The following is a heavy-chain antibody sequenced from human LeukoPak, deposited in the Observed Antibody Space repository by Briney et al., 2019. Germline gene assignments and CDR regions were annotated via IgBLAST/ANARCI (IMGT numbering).Heavy chain of an antibody. D-gene: IGHD3-9*01. CDR3: ARPMDDILTSYFPPYFDY. J-gene: IGHJ4*02. CDR2: INSDGSST. V-gene: IGHV3-74*01. CDR1: GFTFSSYW. Sequence: PGGSLRLSCAGSGFTFSSYWMHWVRQAPGKGLVRVSRINSDGSSTSYADSVKGRFTISRDHAKTTLYLQMNSLRAEDTAVYYCARPMDDILTSYFPPYFDYWGQGTLVTVSS.